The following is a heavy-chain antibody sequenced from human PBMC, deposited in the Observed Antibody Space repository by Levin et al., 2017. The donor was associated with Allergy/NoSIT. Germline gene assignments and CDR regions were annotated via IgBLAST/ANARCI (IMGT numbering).Heavy chain of an antibody. Sequence: SCVASGFTFRNAGMHWVRQAPGKGLEWVAIIYYDGSNNKFADYLKGRFTISRDNSKNTVYLQMDSLRVEDTAVYYCARDRSWGSARWYLDYWGRGTLVTVSS. CDR2: IYYDGSNN. CDR3: ARDRSWGSARWYLDY. J-gene: IGHJ2*01. V-gene: IGHV3-33*01. CDR1: GFTFRNAG. D-gene: IGHD6-13*01.